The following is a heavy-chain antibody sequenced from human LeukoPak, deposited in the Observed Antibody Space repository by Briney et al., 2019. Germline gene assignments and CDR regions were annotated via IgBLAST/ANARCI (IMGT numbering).Heavy chain of an antibody. D-gene: IGHD3-10*01. Sequence: ASVKVSCKASGYTFTSYAMNWVRQAPGQGLEWMGWISAYNGNTNYAQKLQGRVTMTRDTSASTAYMELSSLRSEDTAVYYCASTGIWFGELPLDYWGQGTLVTVSS. CDR3: ASTGIWFGELPLDY. CDR2: ISAYNGNT. V-gene: IGHV1-3*01. CDR1: GYTFTSYA. J-gene: IGHJ4*02.